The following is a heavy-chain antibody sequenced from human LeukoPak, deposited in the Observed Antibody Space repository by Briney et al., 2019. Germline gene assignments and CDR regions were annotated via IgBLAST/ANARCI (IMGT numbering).Heavy chain of an antibody. CDR1: GGSISSYY. V-gene: IGHV4-59*01. CDR2: ISYSGST. J-gene: IGHJ4*02. CDR3: AGGGQWLVQGY. D-gene: IGHD6-19*01. Sequence: SETLSLTCTVSGGSISSYYWNWIRQPPGKGLEWIGYISYSGSTNYNPSLKSRVTISLDTSKNQFSLKLSSVTAADTAVYYCAGGGQWLVQGYWGQGTLVTVSS.